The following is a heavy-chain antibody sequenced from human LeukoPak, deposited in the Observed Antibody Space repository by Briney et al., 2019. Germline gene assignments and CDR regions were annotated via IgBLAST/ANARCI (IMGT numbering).Heavy chain of an antibody. J-gene: IGHJ4*02. CDR3: AKETMVRGPFDY. D-gene: IGHD3-10*01. CDR2: ISWNSGII. CDR1: GFTFDDYA. V-gene: IGHV3-9*01. Sequence: GGSLRLSCAASGFTFDDYAMHCVRQAPGMGLEWVSGISWNSGIITFADSVKGRFTISRDNAKNSLYLQMNSLRAEDTAFYYCAKETMVRGPFDYWGQGTLVTVSS.